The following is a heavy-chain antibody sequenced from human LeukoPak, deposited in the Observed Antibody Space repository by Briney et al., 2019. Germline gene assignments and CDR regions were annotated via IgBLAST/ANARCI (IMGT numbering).Heavy chain of an antibody. V-gene: IGHV3-23*01. D-gene: IGHD6-19*01. CDR2: ISGSGGST. Sequence: GGSLRLSCEASGFTFSSHAMHWVRQAPGRGLEWVSVISGSGGSTYYADSVKGRFSISRDNFKNTVYLQMNSLRAEDTAIYYCVQASSGWYNKTPLPNWGQGTLVTVSS. CDR1: GFTFSSHA. CDR3: VQASSGWYNKTPLPN. J-gene: IGHJ4*02.